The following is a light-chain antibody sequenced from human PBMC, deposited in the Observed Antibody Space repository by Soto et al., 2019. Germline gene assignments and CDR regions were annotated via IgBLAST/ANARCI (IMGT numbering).Light chain of an antibody. Sequence: QSALTKPASVSGSPGQSITISCTGTSSDVGHYNYVSWYQQHPGKAPKLMIYEVTNRPSGVSDRFSGSRSGNTASLTISGLQAEDEADYYCSSYTDSNTPVFGGGTKLTVL. CDR2: EVT. CDR3: SSYTDSNTPV. CDR1: SSDVGHYNY. V-gene: IGLV2-14*01. J-gene: IGLJ3*02.